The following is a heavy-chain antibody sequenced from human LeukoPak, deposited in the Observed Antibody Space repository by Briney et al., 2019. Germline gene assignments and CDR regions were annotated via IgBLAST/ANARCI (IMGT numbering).Heavy chain of an antibody. J-gene: IGHJ4*02. CDR3: ARGTGGYYANFDY. Sequence: SETLSLTCAVSGYSISSGYYWGWIRQPPGKGLEWIGSIYHSGSTYYNPSLKSRVTMSVDTSNDQFSLKLSSETATDTAVYHCARGTGGYYANFDYWGQGTLVTVSS. CDR1: GYSISSGYY. CDR2: IYHSGST. D-gene: IGHD3-3*01. V-gene: IGHV4-38-2*01.